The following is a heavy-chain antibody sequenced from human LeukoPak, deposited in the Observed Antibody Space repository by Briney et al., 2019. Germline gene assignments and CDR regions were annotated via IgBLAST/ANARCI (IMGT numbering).Heavy chain of an antibody. V-gene: IGHV3-23*01. CDR3: ARGGTYCGGDCAFDY. CDR2: ISSSGSGT. J-gene: IGHJ4*02. D-gene: IGHD2-21*02. CDR1: GFTFSSFA. Sequence: PGGSLRLSCAASGFTFSSFAMSWVRQAPGKGLEWVSTISSSGSGTYYADSVKGRFTISRDNSNNALYLQMNSPRAEDTAVYSCARGGTYCGGDCAFDYWGQGTLVTVSS.